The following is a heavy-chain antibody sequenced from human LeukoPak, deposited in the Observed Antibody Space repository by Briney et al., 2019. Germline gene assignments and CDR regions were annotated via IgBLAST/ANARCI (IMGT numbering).Heavy chain of an antibody. CDR1: GFTFSTYA. J-gene: IGHJ4*02. CDR2: ISDSSGHT. Sequence: PGGSLRLSSAASGFTFSTYAMSWVRQAPGKGLEWVSSISDSSGHTYYADSVRGRFTISRDNSKNTVFLQMNSLRAEDTAIYYCAKDGVWQSYYFDYWGQGTLVTVSS. V-gene: IGHV3-23*01. CDR3: AKDGVWQSYYFDY. D-gene: IGHD6-19*01.